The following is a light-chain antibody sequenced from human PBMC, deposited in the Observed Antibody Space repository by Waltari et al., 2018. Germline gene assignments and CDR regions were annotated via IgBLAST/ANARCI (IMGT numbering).Light chain of an antibody. J-gene: IGKJ1*01. CDR3: QHYVRLPAT. Sequence: EIVLTQSQGTLSLSPGERATLSCRASQSVSRTLAWSQQKPGQAPRLLIYGASTRATGIPERCSGGGSGTDFSLTINRLEPEDFAVYYCQHYVRLPATFGQGTKVEIK. CDR2: GAS. V-gene: IGKV3-20*01. CDR1: QSVSRT.